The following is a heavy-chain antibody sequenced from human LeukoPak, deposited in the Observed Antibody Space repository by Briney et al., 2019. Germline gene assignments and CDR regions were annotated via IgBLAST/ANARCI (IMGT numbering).Heavy chain of an antibody. D-gene: IGHD4-11*01. CDR1: GFTFNRYW. CDR2: IYHDGSIA. CDR3: PSDGYRNFGAAFDI. Sequence: GGSLRLSCAASGFTFNRYWMHWLRQAPGEGLVWVAQIYHDGSIANYADSVKGRFTISRDNAKNTLYLQMNSLRAEDTAVYYCPSDGYRNFGAAFDIWGQGTLVTVSS. V-gene: IGHV3-74*01. J-gene: IGHJ3*02.